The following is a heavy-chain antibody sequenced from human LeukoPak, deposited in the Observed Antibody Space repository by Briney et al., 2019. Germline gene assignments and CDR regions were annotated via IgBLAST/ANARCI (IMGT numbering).Heavy chain of an antibody. CDR1: GGTFSSYA. J-gene: IGHJ4*02. D-gene: IGHD2-2*01. Sequence: ASVKVSCKASGGTFSSYAISCVRQAPGQGLEWMGGIIPIFGTANYAQKFQGRVTITTDESTSTAYMELSSLRSDDTAVYYCARGSFCSSTSCTDYFDYWGQGTLVTVSS. CDR3: ARGSFCSSTSCTDYFDY. CDR2: IIPIFGTA. V-gene: IGHV1-69*05.